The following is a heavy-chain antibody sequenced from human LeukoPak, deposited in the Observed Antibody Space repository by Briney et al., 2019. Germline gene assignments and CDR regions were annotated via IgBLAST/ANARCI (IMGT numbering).Heavy chain of an antibody. D-gene: IGHD3-10*01. Sequence: PSETLSLTCTVSGGSISTYYWSWIWQPPGKGLEWIGYIYNSGSTNYNPSLKSRVTISVDTSKNQFSLKLRSVTAADTAVYYCARDGVFGTFDPWGQGTLVTVSS. V-gene: IGHV4-59*01. CDR3: ARDGVFGTFDP. CDR1: GGSISTYY. CDR2: IYNSGST. J-gene: IGHJ5*02.